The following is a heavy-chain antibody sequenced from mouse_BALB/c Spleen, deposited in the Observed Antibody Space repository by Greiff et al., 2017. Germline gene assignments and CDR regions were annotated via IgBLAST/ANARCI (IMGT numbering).Heavy chain of an antibody. Sequence: EVKLMESGPGLVKPSQSLSLTCSVPGYSITSVYYCNWIRQFPGNKLEWMGYISYDGSTNYNPSLKNRITITRDTAKNQFFLKLNSVTTEDTATYYCAREQRAMDYWGQGTSVTVSS. CDR3: AREQRAMDY. CDR2: ISYDGST. J-gene: IGHJ4*01. CDR1: GYSITSVYY. V-gene: IGHV3-6*02.